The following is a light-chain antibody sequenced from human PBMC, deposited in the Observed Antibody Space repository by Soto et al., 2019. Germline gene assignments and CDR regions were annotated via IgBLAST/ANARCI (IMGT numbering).Light chain of an antibody. Sequence: DIQMTQSPSSLSASLGDRVTITCRASQTINNYLHWYQQRPGKAPKLLIYSASSLQTGVPPRFSGSGSGTHFTLTISSLQPEDFATYYCQQSSSTPHTFVHGTIVEIK. J-gene: IGKJ2*01. CDR2: SAS. V-gene: IGKV1-39*01. CDR3: QQSSSTPHT. CDR1: QTINNY.